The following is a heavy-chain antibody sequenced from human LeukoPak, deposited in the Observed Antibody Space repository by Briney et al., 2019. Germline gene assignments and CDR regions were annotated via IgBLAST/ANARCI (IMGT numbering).Heavy chain of an antibody. Sequence: SETLSLTCAVYGGSFSGYYWSWIRQPPGKGLEWVGEINHRGVTNYSPPLKSRVTISMDTSKNQFSLKLNSVTAADTAAYYCARINAASSGWPGEHYYIMDVWGQGTTVTVSS. CDR1: GGSFSGYY. V-gene: IGHV4-34*01. CDR2: INHRGVT. D-gene: IGHD6-19*01. J-gene: IGHJ6*02. CDR3: ARINAASSGWPGEHYYIMDV.